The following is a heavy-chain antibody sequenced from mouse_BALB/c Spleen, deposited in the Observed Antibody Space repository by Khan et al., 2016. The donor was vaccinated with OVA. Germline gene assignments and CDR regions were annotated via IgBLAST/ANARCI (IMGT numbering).Heavy chain of an antibody. CDR2: INPHNDGA. D-gene: IGHD1-1*01. V-gene: IGHV1S136*01. J-gene: IGHJ3*01. Sequence: VQLQQSGPELVKPGASVKMSCKASGYSFTNYIIHWVKQEPGQGLEWIGYINPHNDGAKYNEKFKGKATLTSDKSSSTAYMELSGLTSGDSGVYYCARDYGRSFWCAYWGQGTLVTVSA. CDR1: GYSFTNYI. CDR3: ARDYGRSFWCAY.